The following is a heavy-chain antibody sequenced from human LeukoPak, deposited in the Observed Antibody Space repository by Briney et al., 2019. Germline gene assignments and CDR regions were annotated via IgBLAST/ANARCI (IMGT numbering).Heavy chain of an antibody. D-gene: IGHD3-22*01. CDR1: GFTFSSYW. V-gene: IGHV3-7*01. CDR2: IKEDGSEK. CDR3: ATYYYDSSGLI. Sequence: GGSLRLSCAASGFTFSSYWMTWVRQVPGKGLEWVANIKEDGSEKYYVDSVKVRFTISRDNAKNSLYLLMYSLRAEDTAVYYCATYYYDSSGLIWGQGTLVTVSS. J-gene: IGHJ4*02.